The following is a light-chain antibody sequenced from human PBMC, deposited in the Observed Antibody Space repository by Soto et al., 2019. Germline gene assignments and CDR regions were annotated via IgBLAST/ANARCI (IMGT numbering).Light chain of an antibody. V-gene: IGLV2-11*01. CDR3: CSYAVRDTFYV. J-gene: IGLJ1*01. CDR2: DVS. Sequence: QSALTQPRSVSGSPGQSVIISCTGTSNDVGAYNYVSWYQQHPGKAPKLVIYDVSKRPSGVPARFSGSKSANTASLTISGLQAEDEADYFCCSYAVRDTFYVFGTGTKLTVL. CDR1: SNDVGAYNY.